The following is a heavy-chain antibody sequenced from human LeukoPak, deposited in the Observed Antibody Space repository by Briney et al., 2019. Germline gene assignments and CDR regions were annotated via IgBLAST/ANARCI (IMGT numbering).Heavy chain of an antibody. D-gene: IGHD1-26*01. Sequence: GASPRLSCAASGFTFSSYAMSWVRQAPGKGLEWVSAISGSGGSTYYADSVKGRFTISRDNSKNTLYLQMNSLRAEDTAVYYCAKGNGIVGATTFDYWGQGTLVTVSS. V-gene: IGHV3-23*01. J-gene: IGHJ4*02. CDR1: GFTFSSYA. CDR3: AKGNGIVGATTFDY. CDR2: ISGSGGST.